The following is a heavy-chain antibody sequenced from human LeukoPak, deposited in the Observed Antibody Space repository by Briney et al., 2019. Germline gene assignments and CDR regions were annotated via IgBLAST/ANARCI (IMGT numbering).Heavy chain of an antibody. D-gene: IGHD4-17*01. CDR3: ARAHSPGNNGDYRY. CDR2: VYSSGST. J-gene: IGHJ4*02. Sequence: SETLSLTCTVSGGSISSGSYYWSWIRQPAGKGLEWIGRVYSSGSTDYNPSLKSRVTISVDMSKNQFSLKLSSVTAADTAVYYCARAHSPGNNGDYRYWGQGTLVTVSS. CDR1: GGSISSGSYY. V-gene: IGHV4-61*02.